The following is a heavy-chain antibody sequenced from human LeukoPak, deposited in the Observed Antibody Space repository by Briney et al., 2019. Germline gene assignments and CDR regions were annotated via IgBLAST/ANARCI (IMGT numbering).Heavy chain of an antibody. Sequence: PGGSLRLSCAASGFTFSNYWMSWVRQAPGKGLEWVANINQDGSEKYYVDSVKGRFTISRDNAKNSLYLQMNSLRAEDTAVYYCAKQRCSGYYFDYWGRGTLVTVSS. J-gene: IGHJ4*02. V-gene: IGHV3-7*01. CDR3: AKQRCSGYYFDY. D-gene: IGHD3-22*01. CDR1: GFTFSNYW. CDR2: INQDGSEK.